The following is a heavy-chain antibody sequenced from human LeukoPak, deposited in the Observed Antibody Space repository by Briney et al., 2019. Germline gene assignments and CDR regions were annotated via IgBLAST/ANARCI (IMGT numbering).Heavy chain of an antibody. Sequence: GGSLRLSCAASGFTFTTYGMSWVRQAPGKGLEWVSHISTGRSIMNYADSVKGRFTISRDNDKNSVYLQMNSLKDEDTAVYYCAGGVYGYNAFDYWGQGTLVRVSS. J-gene: IGHJ4*02. CDR1: GFTFTTYG. CDR2: ISTGRSIM. D-gene: IGHD5/OR15-5a*01. V-gene: IGHV3-48*02. CDR3: AGGVYGYNAFDY.